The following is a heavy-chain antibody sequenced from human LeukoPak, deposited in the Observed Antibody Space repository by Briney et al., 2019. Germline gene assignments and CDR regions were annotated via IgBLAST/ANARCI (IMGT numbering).Heavy chain of an antibody. CDR3: AKRDFDDYFDY. CDR2: ISGSGAST. CDR1: GFTFSSYS. D-gene: IGHD3-9*01. Sequence: GGSLRLSCAASGFTFSSYSMNWVRQAPGKGLEWVSGISGSGASTYYADSVKGRFTISRDNSKNALYLQMNSLRAEDTAVYYCAKRDFDDYFDYWGQGTLVTVSS. V-gene: IGHV3-23*01. J-gene: IGHJ4*02.